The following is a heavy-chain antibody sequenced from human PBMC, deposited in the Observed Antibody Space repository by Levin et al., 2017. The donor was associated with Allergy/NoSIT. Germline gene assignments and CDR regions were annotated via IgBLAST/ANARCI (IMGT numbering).Heavy chain of an antibody. CDR3: TGRGFNDY. CDR2: ISPSGIT. CDR1: GGSISRTTYY. J-gene: IGHJ4*02. V-gene: IGHV4-39*06. D-gene: IGHD3-10*01. Sequence: TSETLSLSCTVSGGSISRTTYYWAWIRQPPGKGLQWIASISPSGITYYTPSLKGRVTISVDTSKNQLALEVNSVTAADTAIYYCTGRGFNDYWGPGTVVTVSS.